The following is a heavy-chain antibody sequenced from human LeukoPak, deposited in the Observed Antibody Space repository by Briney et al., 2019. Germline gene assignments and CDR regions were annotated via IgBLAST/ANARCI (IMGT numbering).Heavy chain of an antibody. D-gene: IGHD1-26*01. J-gene: IGHJ4*02. CDR3: AREGTWSYYYDY. Sequence: GGSLRLSCAASGFTARSNYMNWVRQAPGKGLEWVSVIYSGGSTYYADPVKGRFTISRDNSKNTLYLQMNSLRAEDTAVYYCAREGTWSYYYDYWGQGTLVTVSS. CDR1: GFTARSNY. V-gene: IGHV3-66*01. CDR2: IYSGGST.